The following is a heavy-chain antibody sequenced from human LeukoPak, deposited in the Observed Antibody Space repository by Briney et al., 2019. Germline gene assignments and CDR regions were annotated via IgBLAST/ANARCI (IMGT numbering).Heavy chain of an antibody. CDR3: AREPYYDSSGYCLDS. V-gene: IGHV3-21*04. J-gene: IGHJ4*02. D-gene: IGHD3-22*01. Sequence: PGGSLRLSCAASGFTFSSYGMSWVRQAPGKGLEWVSAISSSGSFIYYADSVKGRFTISRDNAKNSLYLQMNSLRAEDTAVYYCAREPYYDSSGYCLDSWGQGTLVTVSS. CDR2: ISSSGSFI. CDR1: GFTFSSYG.